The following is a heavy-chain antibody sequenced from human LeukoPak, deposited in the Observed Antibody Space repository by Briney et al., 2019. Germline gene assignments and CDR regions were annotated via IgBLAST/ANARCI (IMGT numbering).Heavy chain of an antibody. D-gene: IGHD3-9*01. J-gene: IGHJ6*02. V-gene: IGHV4-34*01. CDR2: INHSGST. CDR3: ARVLRGTGPTGYFYYDMDV. CDR1: SGSFSGYY. Sequence: PSETLSLTCAVYSGSFSGYYWSWIRQPPGKRLEWIGEINHSGSTNYNPSLKSRVTISVDTSKNQFSLKLSSVTAADTAVYYCARVLRGTGPTGYFYYDMDVWGQGTTVTVSS.